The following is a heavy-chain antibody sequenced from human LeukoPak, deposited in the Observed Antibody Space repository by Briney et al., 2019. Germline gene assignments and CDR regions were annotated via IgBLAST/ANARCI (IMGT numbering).Heavy chain of an antibody. J-gene: IGHJ4*02. Sequence: ASVKVSCKASGYTFTSYGISWVRQAPGQGLEWMGWISAYNGNTNYAQKLQGRVTMTADTSTSTAYMELRSLRSDDTAVYYCARGVIETVVVPAAIPGEFDYWGQGTLVTVSS. CDR2: ISAYNGNT. D-gene: IGHD2-2*02. CDR3: ARGVIETVVVPAAIPGEFDY. V-gene: IGHV1-18*01. CDR1: GYTFTSYG.